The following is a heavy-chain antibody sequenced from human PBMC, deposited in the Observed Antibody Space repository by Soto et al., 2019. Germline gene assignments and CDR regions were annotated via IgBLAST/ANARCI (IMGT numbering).Heavy chain of an antibody. CDR2: IYYSGST. V-gene: IGHV4-59*08. Sequence: PSETLSLTCTVSGGSISSYYWSWIRQPPGKGLEWIGYIYYSGSTNYNPSLKSRITISVDTSKNQFSLKLSSVTAADTAVYYCARRWGRTFDYWGQGTLVTVSS. D-gene: IGHD3-16*01. CDR1: GGSISSYY. CDR3: ARRWGRTFDY. J-gene: IGHJ4*02.